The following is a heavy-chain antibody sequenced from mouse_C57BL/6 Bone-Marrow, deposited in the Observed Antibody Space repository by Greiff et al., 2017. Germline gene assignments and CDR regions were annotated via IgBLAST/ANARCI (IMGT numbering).Heavy chain of an antibody. CDR2: IYPRSGNT. D-gene: IGHD2-2*01. J-gene: IGHJ4*01. CDR1: GYTFTSYG. CDR3: ARRGSTIVTTSASGYAMDY. Sequence: QVQLKQSGAELARPGASVKLSCKASGYTFTSYGISWVKQRTGQGLEWIGEIYPRSGNTYYNEKFKGKATLTADKSSSTAYMELRSLTSEVSAVYCCARRGSTIVTTSASGYAMDYWGQGTSVTVSS. V-gene: IGHV1-81*01.